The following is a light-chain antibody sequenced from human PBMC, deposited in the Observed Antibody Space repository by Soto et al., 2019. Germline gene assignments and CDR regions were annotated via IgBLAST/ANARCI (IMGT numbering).Light chain of an antibody. J-gene: IGKJ4*01. CDR2: DAF. V-gene: IGKV1-5*01. CDR1: QNINSW. Sequence: DIQMTQSPSTLSASVGDRVTITCRASQNINSWMAWYHQKPGEAPKLLIYDAFSLQTGVPFTFSGSGSGTEFSLTISSLQPDDFGTYYCQQYHTFPLTCGGGTKVEIK. CDR3: QQYHTFPLT.